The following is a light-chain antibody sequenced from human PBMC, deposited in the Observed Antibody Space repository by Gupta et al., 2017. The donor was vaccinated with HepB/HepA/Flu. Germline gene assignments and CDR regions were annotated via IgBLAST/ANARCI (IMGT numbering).Light chain of an antibody. CDR2: GAS. V-gene: IGKV3-15*01. CDR1: QTVGRN. CDR3: QQDNYWPRT. J-gene: IGKJ1*01. Sequence: ETVMTQFPATLSVSPGESATLSCRASQTVGRNLAWYQHKSGQAPVLLIYGASTRVTGVPDRFSGSGSKTEFTLTISSLQSEDLAIYYCQQDNYWPRTFGQGTKVEIE.